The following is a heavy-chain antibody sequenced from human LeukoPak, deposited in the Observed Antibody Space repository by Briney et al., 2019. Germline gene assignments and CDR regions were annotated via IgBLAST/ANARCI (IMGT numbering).Heavy chain of an antibody. CDR3: AREGDTAMTAGYYYYMDV. CDR2: ISYDGSNK. D-gene: IGHD5-18*01. V-gene: IGHV3-30*04. CDR1: GFTFSSYA. Sequence: PGGSLRLSCAASGFTFSSYAMHWVRQAPGKGLAWVAVISYDGSNKYYADSVKGRFTISRDNSKNTLYLQMNSLRAEDTAVYYCAREGDTAMTAGYYYYMDVWGKGTTVTVSS. J-gene: IGHJ6*03.